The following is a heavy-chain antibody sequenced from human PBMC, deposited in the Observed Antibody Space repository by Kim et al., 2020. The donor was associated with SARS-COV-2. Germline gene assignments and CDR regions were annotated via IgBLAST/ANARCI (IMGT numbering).Heavy chain of an antibody. CDR1: GYTFTDYY. J-gene: IGHJ4*02. D-gene: IGHD1-26*01. Sequence: ASVKVSCKASGYTFTDYYIHWVRQAPGQGLEWMGRNHPNSGDTDYAQKFRDRVTMTRDTSVTTTYMEMSTLRSDDTAVFYCVRGQRDGSSYCELWGQGTLVTVSS. V-gene: IGHV1-2*06. CDR3: VRGQRDGSSYCEL. CDR2: NHPNSGDT.